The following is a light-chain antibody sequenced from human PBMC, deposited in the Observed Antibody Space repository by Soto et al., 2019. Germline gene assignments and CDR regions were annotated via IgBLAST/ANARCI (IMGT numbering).Light chain of an antibody. J-gene: IGLJ3*02. V-gene: IGLV2-8*01. Sequence: QSALTQPPSASGSPGQSVTISCTGTNSDVGAYDYVSWYQHHPGKAPKLVIYEVTKRPSGVPDRFSGSKSGNTASLTVSGLQAEDEADYFCISYAGSGTDVVFGGGTKLTVL. CDR3: ISYAGSGTDVV. CDR2: EVT. CDR1: NSDVGAYDY.